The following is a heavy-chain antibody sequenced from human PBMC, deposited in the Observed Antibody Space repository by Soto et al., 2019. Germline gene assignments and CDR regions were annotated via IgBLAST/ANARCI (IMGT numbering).Heavy chain of an antibody. CDR1: GFTFSSYA. CDR3: ANILGSSWYGYFQH. Sequence: EVQLLESGGGLVQPGGSLRLSCAASGFTFSSYAMSWVRQAPGKGLEWVSAISGSGGSTYYADSVKGRFTISRDNSKNTLYLQMNSLGAEDTAVYYCANILGSSWYGYFQHWGQGTLVTVSS. D-gene: IGHD6-13*01. J-gene: IGHJ1*01. CDR2: ISGSGGST. V-gene: IGHV3-23*01.